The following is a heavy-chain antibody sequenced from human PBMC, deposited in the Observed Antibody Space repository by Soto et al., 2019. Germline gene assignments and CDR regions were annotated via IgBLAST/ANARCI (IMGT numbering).Heavy chain of an antibody. CDR1: GITFGSRA. J-gene: IGHJ5*02. V-gene: IGHV3-21*01. Sequence: EVQLLESGGDLVQPGGSLRLSCVASGITFGSRAMSWVRQAPGKGLEWVSSISSSSSYIYYADSVKGRFTISRDNAKNSLYLQMNSLRAEDTAVYYCARAAYYYDSSGYYPWGQGTLVTVSS. D-gene: IGHD3-22*01. CDR3: ARAAYYYDSSGYYP. CDR2: ISSSSSYI.